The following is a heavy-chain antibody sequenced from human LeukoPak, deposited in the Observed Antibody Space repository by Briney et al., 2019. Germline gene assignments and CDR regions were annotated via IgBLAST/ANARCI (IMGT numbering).Heavy chain of an antibody. J-gene: IGHJ3*02. D-gene: IGHD1-26*01. CDR2: ISSSGSTI. Sequence: PGGSLRLSCAASGFTFSDYYMSWIRQAPGKGLEWVSYISSSGSTIYYADSVKGRFTISRDNAKNSLYLQMNSLRAEDTAVHYCARDNWVPSYFFSGSYSVVPDAFDIWGQGTMVTVSS. V-gene: IGHV3-11*04. CDR3: ARDNWVPSYFFSGSYSVVPDAFDI. CDR1: GFTFSDYY.